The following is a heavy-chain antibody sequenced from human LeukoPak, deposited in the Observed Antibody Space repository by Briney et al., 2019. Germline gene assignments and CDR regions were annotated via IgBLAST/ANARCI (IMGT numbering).Heavy chain of an antibody. CDR2: ISGYNGNT. D-gene: IGHD3-22*01. J-gene: IGHJ3*02. CDR3: ARDWDYDRSGHWVAQGSAGGFDI. Sequence: GASVKVSCTASGYTFTSYSVSWVRQAPGQGLEWLGWISGYNGNTNYPQKLQGRVTLTTDTSTNTAYMELRSLRSDDTAVYYCARDWDYDRSGHWVAQGSAGGFDIWGQGTMITVSS. V-gene: IGHV1-18*01. CDR1: GYTFTSYS.